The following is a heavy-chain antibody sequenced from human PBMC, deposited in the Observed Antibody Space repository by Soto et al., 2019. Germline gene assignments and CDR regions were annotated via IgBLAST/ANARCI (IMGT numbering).Heavy chain of an antibody. CDR1: GGSFSGYY. CDR2: INHSGST. D-gene: IGHD3-16*01. J-gene: IGHJ4*02. CDR3: ARGFGRSHFDY. Sequence: PSETLSLTCAVYGGSFSGYYWSWIRQPPGKGLEWIGEINHSGSTYYNPSLKSRVTISVDTSKNQLSLRVTSVTAADTAVYYCARGFGRSHFDYWGQGTLVTVSS. V-gene: IGHV4-34*01.